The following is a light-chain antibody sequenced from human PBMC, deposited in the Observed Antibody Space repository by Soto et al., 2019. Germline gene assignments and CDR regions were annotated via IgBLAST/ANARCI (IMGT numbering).Light chain of an antibody. Sequence: DIQMTQSPPSLSASVGDRVTITCRANQDIRNYLGWYQQNPGKAPKRLIYAASSLQSGVPSRFSGSGSGTEFTLTISSLQPEDFATYFCLQYNDYPYTFGLGTKLEF. CDR1: QDIRNY. V-gene: IGKV1-17*01. J-gene: IGKJ2*01. CDR2: AAS. CDR3: LQYNDYPYT.